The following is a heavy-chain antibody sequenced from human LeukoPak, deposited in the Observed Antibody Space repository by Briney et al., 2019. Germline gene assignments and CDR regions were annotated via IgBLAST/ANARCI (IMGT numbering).Heavy chain of an antibody. J-gene: IGHJ4*02. CDR2: ISGSGGST. D-gene: IGHD3-22*01. V-gene: IGHV3-23*01. CDR1: GFTFSSYA. Sequence: GGSLRLSCAASGFTFSSYAMSWVRQAPGKGLEWVSAISGSGGSTYYADSVKGRFTISRDNSKNTLYLQMNSLRAEDTAVYYCAKDGWHDLLLPIDYWGQGTLVTVSS. CDR3: AKDGWHDLLLPIDY.